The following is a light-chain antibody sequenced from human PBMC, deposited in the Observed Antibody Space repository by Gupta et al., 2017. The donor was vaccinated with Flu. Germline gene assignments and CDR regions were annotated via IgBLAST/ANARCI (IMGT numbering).Light chain of an antibody. Sequence: VTLGSPASISCSSSKRRVYSDGNNYLILFQQRPGQSPRRLIYQCSNRDCGVPDRFSGSGSGTDFTLKISRVEAEDVGIYYCRQGKHCPFTFGQGTKVDIK. V-gene: IGKV2-30*01. J-gene: IGKJ2*01. CDR1: KRRVYSDGNNY. CDR3: RQGKHCPFT. CDR2: QCS.